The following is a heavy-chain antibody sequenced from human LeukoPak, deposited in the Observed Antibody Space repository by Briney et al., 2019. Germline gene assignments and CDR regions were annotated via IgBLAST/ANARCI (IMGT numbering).Heavy chain of an antibody. J-gene: IGHJ3*02. CDR1: GYTFTSYG. D-gene: IGHD2-2*01. Sequence: ASVKVSCKASGYTFTSYGITWVRQAPGQGLEWMGWISPYNGNTNYAQKLQGRVTMTTDTSTSTAYMELRSLRSDDTAVYYCARDDALSAATRGYAFDIWDQGTMVPVSS. CDR3: ARDDALSAATRGYAFDI. CDR2: ISPYNGNT. V-gene: IGHV1-18*01.